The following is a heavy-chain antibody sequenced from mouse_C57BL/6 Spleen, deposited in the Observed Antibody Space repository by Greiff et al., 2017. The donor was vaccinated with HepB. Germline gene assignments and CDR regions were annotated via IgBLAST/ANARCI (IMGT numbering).Heavy chain of an antibody. D-gene: IGHD3-2*01. V-gene: IGHV1-82*01. CDR2: IYPGDGDT. J-gene: IGHJ3*01. Sequence: VQLQQSGPELVKPGASVKISCKASGYAFSSSWMNWVKQRPGKGLEWIGRIYPGDGDTNYNGKFKGKATLTADKSSSTAYMQLSSLTSEDSAVYFCARETGTRFAYWGQGTLVTVSA. CDR3: ARETGTRFAY. CDR1: GYAFSSSW.